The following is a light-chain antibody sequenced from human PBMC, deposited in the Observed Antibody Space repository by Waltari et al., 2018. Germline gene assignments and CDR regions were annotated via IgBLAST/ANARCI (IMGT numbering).Light chain of an antibody. CDR1: SSDAGIFNL. CDR2: EVP. Sequence: QSALTQPASVPGSPGQSTPTSCSGTSSDAGIFNLVSWYQQHPGKVAKLIIYEVPKRPSGVSNHFSGSKSGNTASLTISGLRAEDEADYYCCSYAGSRTYVFGTGTKVTVL. V-gene: IGLV2-23*02. CDR3: CSYAGSRTYV. J-gene: IGLJ1*01.